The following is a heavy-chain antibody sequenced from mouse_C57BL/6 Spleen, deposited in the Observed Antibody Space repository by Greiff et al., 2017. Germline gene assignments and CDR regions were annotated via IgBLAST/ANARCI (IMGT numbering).Heavy chain of an antibody. Sequence: VQLQQSGAELVRPGASVKLSCKASGYTFTDYYINWVKQRPGQGLEWIARIYPGSGNTYYNEKFKGKATLTAEKSSSTADMQLSSLTSEDSAVYFCARDYYGSSFFAYWGQGTLVTVSA. D-gene: IGHD1-1*01. CDR3: ARDYYGSSFFAY. J-gene: IGHJ3*01. CDR1: GYTFTDYY. V-gene: IGHV1-76*01. CDR2: IYPGSGNT.